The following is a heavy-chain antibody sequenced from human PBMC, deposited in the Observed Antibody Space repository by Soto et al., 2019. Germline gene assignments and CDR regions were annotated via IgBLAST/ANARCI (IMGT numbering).Heavy chain of an antibody. CDR3: ASINPHYYYGMDV. CDR1: GGSISSSSYY. CDR2: IYYSGSI. J-gene: IGHJ6*02. Sequence: QLQLQESGPGLVKPSETLSLTCTVSGGSISSSSYYWGWIRQPPGKGLEWIGSIYYSGSIYYNPSLKSRVTISVDTSKNQFSLKLSSVTAADTAVYYCASINPHYYYGMDVWGQGTTVTVSS. V-gene: IGHV4-39*01.